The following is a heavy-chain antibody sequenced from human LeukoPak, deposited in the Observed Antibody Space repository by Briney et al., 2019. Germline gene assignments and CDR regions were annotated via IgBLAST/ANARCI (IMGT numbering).Heavy chain of an antibody. J-gene: IGHJ1*01. CDR1: GFTFSNAW. CDR3: TTDGAYCGGDCYPDYFQH. D-gene: IGHD2-21*02. CDR2: ITSKTDGGTT. Sequence: VGCLRLSCAASGFTFSNAWMSWVRQAPGKGLEWVGRITSKTDGGTTDYAAPVKGRFTISRDDSKNTLYLQMNSLKTEDTAVYYCTTDGAYCGGDCYPDYFQHWGQGTLVTVSS. V-gene: IGHV3-15*01.